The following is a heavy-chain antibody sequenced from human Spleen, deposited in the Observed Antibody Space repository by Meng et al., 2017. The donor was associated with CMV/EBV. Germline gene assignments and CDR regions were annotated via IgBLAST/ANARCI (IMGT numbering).Heavy chain of an antibody. CDR1: GYFRGDY. D-gene: IGHD2-8*01. CDR2: INHSGNS. CDR3: ARGRASYCSNGVCSIFDY. V-gene: IGHV4-34*01. J-gene: IGHJ4*02. Sequence: GYFRGDYWSRVRQPPGKGLEWIGEINHSGNSNYNPSLKSRVTISVDTSKNQVSLKLSSVTAADTAVYYCARGRASYCSNGVCSIFDYWGQGTLVTVSS.